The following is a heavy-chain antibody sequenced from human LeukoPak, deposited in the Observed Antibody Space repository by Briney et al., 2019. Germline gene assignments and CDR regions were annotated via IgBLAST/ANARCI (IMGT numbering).Heavy chain of an antibody. CDR2: ISSSSSYI. CDR3: ASVDYYGSGNYYNDVDY. D-gene: IGHD3-10*01. CDR1: GVTFSSYS. V-gene: IGHV3-21*01. Sequence: GGSLRLSCAASGVTFSSYSMNWVRQAPGKGLEWVSYISSSSSYIYYADSVKGRFTISRDNAKNSLYLQMNSLRAEDTAVYYCASVDYYGSGNYYNDVDYWGQGTLVTVSS. J-gene: IGHJ4*02.